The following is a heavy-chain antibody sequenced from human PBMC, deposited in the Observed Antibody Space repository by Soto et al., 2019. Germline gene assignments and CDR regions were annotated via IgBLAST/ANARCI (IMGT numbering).Heavy chain of an antibody. V-gene: IGHV4-59*01. J-gene: IGHJ4*02. D-gene: IGHD3-10*01. CDR3: AKDQRMYYYGSGSDS. CDR1: GGSISSYY. Sequence: SETLSLTCTVSGGSISSYYWSWIRQPPGKGLEWIGYIYYSGSTNYNPSLKSRVTISVDTSKNQFSLKLSSVTAEDTAIYYCAKDQRMYYYGSGSDSWGQGTLVTVSS. CDR2: IYYSGST.